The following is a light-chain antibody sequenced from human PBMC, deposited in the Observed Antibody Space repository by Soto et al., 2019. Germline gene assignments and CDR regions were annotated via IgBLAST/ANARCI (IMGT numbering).Light chain of an antibody. CDR2: KAS. Sequence: DIQMTQSPSTLSASLGDRVTISCRASQSVIIRLAWYQQKPEKAPNLLLYKASSLESSVPSRFSASGSGTEFTLTISSLQPDDFATYYWQQYNTYSTFGQGTKVDIK. J-gene: IGKJ1*01. CDR1: QSVIIR. V-gene: IGKV1-5*03. CDR3: QQYNTYST.